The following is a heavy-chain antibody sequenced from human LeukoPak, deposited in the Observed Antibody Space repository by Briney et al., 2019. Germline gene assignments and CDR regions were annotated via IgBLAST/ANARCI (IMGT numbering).Heavy chain of an antibody. Sequence: AGGSLRLSCAASGFTFDAYPMDWVRQAPGKGLEWVSGISGDGGSTSYADSVKGRFTISRDNSKNSLFLQMNRLRTEDSALYYCAPLRGMSAVDHWGQGTLVTVSS. D-gene: IGHD3-16*01. CDR1: GFTFDAYP. J-gene: IGHJ4*02. CDR2: ISGDGGST. V-gene: IGHV3-43*02. CDR3: APLRGMSAVDH.